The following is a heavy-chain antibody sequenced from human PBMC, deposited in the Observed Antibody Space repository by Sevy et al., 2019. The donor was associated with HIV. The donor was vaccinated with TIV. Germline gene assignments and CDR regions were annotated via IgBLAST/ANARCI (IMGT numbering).Heavy chain of an antibody. J-gene: IGHJ4*02. CDR3: AKSGGYNWNYFYFDY. V-gene: IGHV1-69*13. CDR1: GGTFRNYA. CDR2: FFPILGTT. Sequence: ASVKVSCKASGGTFRNYAINWVRQAPGQGLEWMGAFFPILGTTTYAQKFQGRLPITADGSTNTDYMELSSLRSEDTAIYYCAKSGGYNWNYFYFDYWGQGALVTVSS. D-gene: IGHD1-7*01.